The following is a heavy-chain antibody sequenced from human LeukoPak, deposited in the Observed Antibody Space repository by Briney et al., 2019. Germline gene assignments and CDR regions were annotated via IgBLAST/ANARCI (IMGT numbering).Heavy chain of an antibody. CDR1: GGSFSGYY. Sequence: SETLSLTCAVYGGSFSGYYWSWIRQPPGKGLEWIGEINHSGSTNYNPSLKSRVTISVDTSKNQFSLKLSPVTAADTAVYYCARDLGVYSSSWYLRHNKGYNWFDPWGQGTLVTVSS. CDR3: ARDLGVYSSSWYLRHNKGYNWFDP. J-gene: IGHJ5*02. V-gene: IGHV4-34*01. D-gene: IGHD6-13*01. CDR2: INHSGST.